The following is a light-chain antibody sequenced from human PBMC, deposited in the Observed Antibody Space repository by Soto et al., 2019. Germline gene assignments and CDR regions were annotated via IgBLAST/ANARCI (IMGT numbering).Light chain of an antibody. J-gene: IGKJ1*01. CDR3: QQYNSYST. Sequence: DIQMTQSPSTLSASVGDRVTITCRASQSISSWLAWYQQKPGKAPKLLIYKASILQSGVPSRFSGSGSGTEFTLTINSLQPDDFATYYCQQYNSYSTFGQGTKVEIK. CDR2: KAS. V-gene: IGKV1-5*03. CDR1: QSISSW.